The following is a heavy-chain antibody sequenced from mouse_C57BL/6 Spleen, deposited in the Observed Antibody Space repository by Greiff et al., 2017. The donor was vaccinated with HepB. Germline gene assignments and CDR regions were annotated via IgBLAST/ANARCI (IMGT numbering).Heavy chain of an antibody. Sequence: VQLQESGPELVKPGASVKLSCKASGYTFTSYDINWVKQRPGQGLEWIGWIYPGDGSTKYNEKFKGKATLTVDTSSSTAYMELHSLTSEDSSVYCFAIENYYGSFAYWGQGTLVTVSA. V-gene: IGHV1-85*01. D-gene: IGHD1-2*01. J-gene: IGHJ3*01. CDR2: IYPGDGST. CDR3: AIENYYGSFAY. CDR1: GYTFTSYD.